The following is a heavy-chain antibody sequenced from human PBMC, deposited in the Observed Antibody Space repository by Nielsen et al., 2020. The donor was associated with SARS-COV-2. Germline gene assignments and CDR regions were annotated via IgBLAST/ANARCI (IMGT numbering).Heavy chain of an antibody. V-gene: IGHV4-59*02. CDR3: ARYRDGRTRYGMDV. CDR2: IYYTGSN. D-gene: IGHD3-10*01. Sequence: SETLSLTCTVSGGSVSYYYWSWIRQPPGKGPEWIGNIYYTGSNNYNPSLNSRVTISVDTSKNQFSLKLSSVTAADTAVYYCARYRDGRTRYGMDVWGRGTTVTV. J-gene: IGHJ6*02. CDR1: GGSVSYYY.